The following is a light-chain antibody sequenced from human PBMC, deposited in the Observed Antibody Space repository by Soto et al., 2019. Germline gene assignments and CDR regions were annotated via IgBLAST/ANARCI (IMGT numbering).Light chain of an antibody. CDR1: QNINEY. Sequence: DIQMTQSPSTLSASVGDRVTITCRASQNINEYLAWYQQKPGKAPKLLIYDASSLESGVPSRFSGSGSGTEFTLTISSLQPDDFATYYCQQYNSYSFGQGTKVDIK. CDR3: QQYNSYS. CDR2: DAS. J-gene: IGKJ1*01. V-gene: IGKV1-5*01.